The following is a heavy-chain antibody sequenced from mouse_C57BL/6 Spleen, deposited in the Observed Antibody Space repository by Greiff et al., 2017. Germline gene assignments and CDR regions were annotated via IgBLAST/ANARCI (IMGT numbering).Heavy chain of an antibody. CDR2: ISSGSSTI. CDR1: GFTFSDYG. Sequence: VQLKESGGGLVKPGGSLKLSCAASGFTFSDYGMHWVRQAPEKGLEWVAYISSGSSTIYYADTVKGRFTISRDNAKNTLFLQMTSLRSEDTAMYYCARDYYSNYYYAMDYWGQGTSVTVSS. V-gene: IGHV5-17*01. D-gene: IGHD2-5*01. CDR3: ARDYYSNYYYAMDY. J-gene: IGHJ4*01.